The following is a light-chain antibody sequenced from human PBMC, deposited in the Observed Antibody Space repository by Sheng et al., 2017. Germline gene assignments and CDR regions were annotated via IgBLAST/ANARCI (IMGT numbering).Light chain of an antibody. CDR2: NIN. V-gene: IGLV2-14*01. CDR3: SSYTSSRTYV. CDR1: SSDVGGYNY. Sequence: QSALTQPASVSGSPGQSITVSCTGTSSDVGGYNYVSWYQQHPGKAPKLIIYNINNRPSGVSNRFSGSKSGNTASLTISGLQAEDEADYYCSSYTSSRTYVFGTGTKVIVL. J-gene: IGLJ1*01.